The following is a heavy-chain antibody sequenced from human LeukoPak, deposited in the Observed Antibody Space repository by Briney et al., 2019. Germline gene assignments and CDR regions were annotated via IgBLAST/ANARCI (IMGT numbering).Heavy chain of an antibody. J-gene: IGHJ4*02. CDR2: ISASGGTT. V-gene: IGHV3-23*01. Sequence: GSLRLSCAASGFTFSSYAMSWVRQAPGKGLEWVSSISASGGTTYYADSVKGRFTISRDTSKNTLYLQMNSLRAEDTAVYYCARVLRPMASQYYFDYWGQGTLVTVSS. CDR1: GFTFSSYA. D-gene: IGHD3-10*01. CDR3: ARVLRPMASQYYFDY.